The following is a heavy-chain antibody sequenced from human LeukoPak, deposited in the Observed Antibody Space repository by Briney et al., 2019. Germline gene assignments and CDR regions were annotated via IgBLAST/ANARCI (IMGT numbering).Heavy chain of an antibody. Sequence: SETLSLTCTVSGGSISSGDYYWSWVRQPPGKGLEWIGYIYYSGSTYYNPSLKSRVTISVDTSKNQFSLKLSSVTAADTAVYYCARSIAVAVIDYWGQGTLVTVSS. V-gene: IGHV4-30-4*08. CDR2: IYYSGST. CDR3: ARSIAVAVIDY. J-gene: IGHJ4*02. D-gene: IGHD6-19*01. CDR1: GGSISSGDYY.